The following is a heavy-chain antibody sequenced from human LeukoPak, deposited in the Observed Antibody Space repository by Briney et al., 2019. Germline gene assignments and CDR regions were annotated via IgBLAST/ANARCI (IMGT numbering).Heavy chain of an antibody. CDR1: GYTFTSSD. CDR2: MNHNSDNT. CDR3: ASSGTVAGTGDY. Sequence: ASVKVSCKASGYTFTSSDINWLRQATGQGLEWMGWMNHNSDNTGYTQKFQGRVTMTRNTSISTAYMELSSLRSEDTAVFYCASSGTVAGTGDYWGQGTLVTVSS. V-gene: IGHV1-8*01. J-gene: IGHJ4*02. D-gene: IGHD6-19*01.